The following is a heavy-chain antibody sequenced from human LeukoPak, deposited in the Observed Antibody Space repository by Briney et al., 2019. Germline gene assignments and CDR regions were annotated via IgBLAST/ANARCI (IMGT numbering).Heavy chain of an antibody. CDR1: GFTFSSYG. V-gene: IGHV3-30*02. J-gene: IGHJ5*02. D-gene: IGHD2-2*01. CDR3: ARSCSSTSCYAVWFDP. CDR2: IRYDGSNK. Sequence: GGSLRLSCAASGFTFSSYGMHWVRQAPGKGLEWVAFIRYDGSNKYYADSVKGRFTISRDNAKNSLYLQMNSLRAEDTAVYYCARSCSSTSCYAVWFDPWGQGTLVTVSS.